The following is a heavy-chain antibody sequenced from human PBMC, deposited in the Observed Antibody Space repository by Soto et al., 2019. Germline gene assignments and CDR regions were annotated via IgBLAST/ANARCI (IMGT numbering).Heavy chain of an antibody. V-gene: IGHV5-51*01. CDR3: ARTRSFTLGFYYDGMDV. CDR2: IYPGDSDT. CDR1: GYSLASYR. Sequence: PGESLKISCQGSGYSLASYRIGWVRQLPGKDLEWMGIIYPGDSDTRYSPSFQGQVTISADKSLRTAYLQWTSLKASGTALYYCARTRSFTLGFYYDGMDVWGQGTTVTVSS. J-gene: IGHJ6*02. D-gene: IGHD6-6*01.